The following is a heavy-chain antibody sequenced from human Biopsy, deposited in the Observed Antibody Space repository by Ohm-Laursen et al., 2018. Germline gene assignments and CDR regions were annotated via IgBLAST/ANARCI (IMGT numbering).Heavy chain of an antibody. J-gene: IGHJ6*02. CDR1: GGSIRSDY. CDR2: IYYSGST. V-gene: IGHV4-59*01. D-gene: IGHD2/OR15-2a*01. Sequence: TLSLIRTVSGGSIRSDYWRWIWETPGKGLEWIGYIYYSGSTNYNPSLKSRVTISVDTSKNQFSLRLNSVTAADTAVYYCARATNSTGWPYYYFYGMDVWGQGTTVTVSS. CDR3: ARATNSTGWPYYYFYGMDV.